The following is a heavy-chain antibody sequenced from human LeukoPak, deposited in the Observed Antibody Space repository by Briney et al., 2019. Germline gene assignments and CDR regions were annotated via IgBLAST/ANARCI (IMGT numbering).Heavy chain of an antibody. V-gene: IGHV1-2*02. Sequence: ASVKVSCKASGCTFTGYYMHWVRQAPGQGLEWMGWINPNSGGTNYAQKFQGGVTMTRDTSISTAYMELSRLRSDDTAVYYCARATSGYYDYFDYWGQGTLVTVSS. D-gene: IGHD3-22*01. CDR3: ARATSGYYDYFDY. CDR2: INPNSGGT. CDR1: GCTFTGYY. J-gene: IGHJ4*02.